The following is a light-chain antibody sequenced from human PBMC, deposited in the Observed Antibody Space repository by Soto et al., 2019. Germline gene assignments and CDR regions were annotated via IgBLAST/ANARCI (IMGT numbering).Light chain of an antibody. V-gene: IGLV2-8*01. Sequence: QSALTQPPSASGSPGQSVAISCTGTSSDVGGYNYVAWYQQHPGKAPKLMIYDVNKRPSGVPDRFSGSKSGNTASRTVSGLQREEDADYYRLPHPGRNNPVVFGTGTKVTV. CDR3: LPHPGRNNPVV. CDR1: SSDVGGYNY. J-gene: IGLJ1*01. CDR2: DVN.